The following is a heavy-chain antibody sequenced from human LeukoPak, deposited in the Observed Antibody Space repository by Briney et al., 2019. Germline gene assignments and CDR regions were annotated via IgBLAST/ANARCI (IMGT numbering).Heavy chain of an antibody. J-gene: IGHJ4*02. V-gene: IGHV1-2*02. D-gene: IGHD3-22*01. CDR3: ARVVSGYYYVFDY. CDR2: INPNSGGT. CDR1: GYTFTGYY. Sequence: ASVKVSCKASGYTFTGYYMHWVRQAPGQGLEWMGWINPNSGGTNYAQKFQGRVTMTRDTSISTAYMELSRLRSDDTAVYYCARVVSGYYYVFDYWGQGTLVTVSS.